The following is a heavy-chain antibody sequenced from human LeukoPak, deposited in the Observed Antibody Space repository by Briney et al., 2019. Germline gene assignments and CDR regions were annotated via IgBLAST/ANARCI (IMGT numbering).Heavy chain of an antibody. D-gene: IGHD3-22*01. Sequence: GGSLRLSCAASGFTFSSYEMNWVRQAPGKGLEWVSYISSSGSTIYYADSVKGRFTISRDNAKNSLYLRMNSLRAEDTAVYYCARGRRTMIVVPRSHFDLWGRGTLVTVSS. V-gene: IGHV3-48*03. J-gene: IGHJ2*01. CDR3: ARGRRTMIVVPRSHFDL. CDR1: GFTFSSYE. CDR2: ISSSGSTI.